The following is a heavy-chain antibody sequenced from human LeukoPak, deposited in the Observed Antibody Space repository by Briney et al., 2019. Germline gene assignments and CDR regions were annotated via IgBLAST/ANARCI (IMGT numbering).Heavy chain of an antibody. V-gene: IGHV1-69*05. CDR2: IIPIFGTA. Sequence: SVKVSCEASGGTFSSYAISWVRQAPGQGLEWMGGIIPIFGTANYAQKFQGRVTITTDESTSTAYMELSSLRSEDTAVYYCARDPGYCSGGSCYSRGPFDYWGQGTLVTVSS. CDR3: ARDPGYCSGGSCYSRGPFDY. CDR1: GGTFSSYA. J-gene: IGHJ4*02. D-gene: IGHD2-15*01.